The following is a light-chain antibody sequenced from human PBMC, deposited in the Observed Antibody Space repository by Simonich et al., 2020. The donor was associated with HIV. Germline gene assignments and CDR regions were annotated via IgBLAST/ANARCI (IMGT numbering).Light chain of an antibody. CDR3: QQYYNIPRT. CDR1: QDIINS. CDR2: AAS. V-gene: IGKV1-NL1*01. J-gene: IGKJ2*01. Sequence: DIQMTQSPSSLSASVGDRVTITCRASQDIINSLAWYQQKPGKAPKHLLYAASRLQSGVPSRFSGSGSGTHYTLTISSLQPEDFATYYCQQYYNIPRTFGQGTNLEIK.